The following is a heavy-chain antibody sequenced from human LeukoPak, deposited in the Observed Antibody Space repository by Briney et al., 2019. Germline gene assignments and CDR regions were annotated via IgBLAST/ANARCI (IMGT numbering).Heavy chain of an antibody. CDR3: ARDFTRNSYAVAEFFHP. D-gene: IGHD5-18*01. J-gene: IGHJ1*01. Sequence: SETLSLTCTVSGGSISGYYWNWIRQSAGKGLEWIGRIYANGGTNYNPSPRSRVSMSVDTPKNQFSLKLTSVTAADTAIYYCARDFTRNSYAVAEFFHPWGQGTLVSVSS. V-gene: IGHV4-4*07. CDR1: GGSISGYY. CDR2: IYANGGT.